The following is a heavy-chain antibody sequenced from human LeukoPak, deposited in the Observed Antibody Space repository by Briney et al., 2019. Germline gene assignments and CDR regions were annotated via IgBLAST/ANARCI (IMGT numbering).Heavy chain of an antibody. CDR2: INPSGGST. Sequence: ASVKVSCKASGYTFTSYYMHWVPQARGKGLEWMGIINPSGGSTSYAQKFQGRVTMTSDTSTSTFYMELSSLRSEDTAVFYCARDRGDPWGQGTLVTVSS. J-gene: IGHJ5*02. V-gene: IGHV1-46*01. CDR1: GYTFTSYY. CDR3: ARDRGDP.